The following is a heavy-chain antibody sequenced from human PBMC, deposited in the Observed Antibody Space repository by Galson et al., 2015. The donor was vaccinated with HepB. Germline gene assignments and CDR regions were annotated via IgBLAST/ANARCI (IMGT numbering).Heavy chain of an antibody. J-gene: IGHJ5*02. D-gene: IGHD3-22*01. CDR3: ARDAVPSYYYDSSGYRNWFDP. CDR2: ISAYNGNT. V-gene: IGHV1-18*04. Sequence: SCKASGYTFTSYGISWVRQAPGQGLEWMGWISAYNGNTNYAQKLQGRVTMTTDTSTSTAYMELRSLRSDDTAVYYCARDAVPSYYYDSSGYRNWFDPWGQGTLVTVSS. CDR1: GYTFTSYG.